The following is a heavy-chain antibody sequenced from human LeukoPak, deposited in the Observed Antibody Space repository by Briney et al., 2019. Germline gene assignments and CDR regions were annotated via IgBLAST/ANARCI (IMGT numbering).Heavy chain of an antibody. D-gene: IGHD3-10*01. CDR2: TSYSGST. CDR1: GGSIRSGYYQ. CDR3: ARHGGILWFGELLPYYYYMDV. V-gene: IGHV4-30-4*08. Sequence: SQTLSLTCTVSGGSIRSGYYQWSWVRQPPGKGLEWIGYTSYSGSTYYNPSLKSRVTISADMSKNQFSLILNSVTAADTAVYYCARHGGILWFGELLPYYYYMDVWGKGTTVTVSS. J-gene: IGHJ6*03.